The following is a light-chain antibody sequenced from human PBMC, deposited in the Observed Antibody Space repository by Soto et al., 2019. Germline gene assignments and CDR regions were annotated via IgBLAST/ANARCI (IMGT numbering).Light chain of an antibody. CDR3: SSYTTSDFYV. CDR2: GVK. J-gene: IGLJ1*01. V-gene: IGLV2-14*01. Sequence: QSVLTQPASVSGSPGQSITISCTGSGRDIGAYDYVSWYQQHPGKAPKLLIYGVKNRPSGVSYRFSASKSAFTASLTISGLQAEDEAHYYCSSYTTSDFYVFGPGTKLTVL. CDR1: GRDIGAYDY.